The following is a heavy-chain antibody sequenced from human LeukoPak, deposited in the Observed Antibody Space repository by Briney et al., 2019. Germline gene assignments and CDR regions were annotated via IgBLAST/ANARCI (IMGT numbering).Heavy chain of an antibody. CDR2: ISGSGGST. D-gene: IGHD6-19*01. CDR3: AKDANPLPSGFDY. Sequence: GGSLRLSCAGSGFTFSSYAMSWVRQAPGKGLEWVSGISGSGGSTYYADSVKGRFTISRDNSKNTLYLQMNSLRAEDTAVYYCAKDANPLPSGFDYWGQGTLVTVSS. V-gene: IGHV3-23*01. J-gene: IGHJ4*02. CDR1: GFTFSSYA.